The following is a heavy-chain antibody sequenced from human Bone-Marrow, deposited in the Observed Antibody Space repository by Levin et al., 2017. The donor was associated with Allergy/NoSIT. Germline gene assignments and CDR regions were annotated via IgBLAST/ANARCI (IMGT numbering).Heavy chain of an antibody. D-gene: IGHD3-3*01. CDR2: ISYDGIDK. CDR3: ARDRNHVTVFGVVITD. CDR1: GFTFSRSA. V-gene: IGHV3-30-3*01. Sequence: SCAASGFTFSRSAMHWVRQAPGKGLEWVAVISYDGIDKYYADSVKGRFTISRDSSNNTVYLQMNSLRPEDTAVYNCARDRNHVTVFGVVITDWGQGTQVTVSS. J-gene: IGHJ4*02.